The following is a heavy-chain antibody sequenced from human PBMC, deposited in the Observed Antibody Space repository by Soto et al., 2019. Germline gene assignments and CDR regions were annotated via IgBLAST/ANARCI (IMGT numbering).Heavy chain of an antibody. Sequence: SLRLSCAASGFTFSSYGMHWVRQAPGKGLEWVAVISYDGSNKYYADSVKGRFTISRDNSKNTLYLQMNSLRAEDTAVYYCAKAGSSRDYYGMDVWGQGTTVTVSS. V-gene: IGHV3-30*18. J-gene: IGHJ6*02. D-gene: IGHD6-6*01. CDR1: GFTFSSYG. CDR2: ISYDGSNK. CDR3: AKAGSSRDYYGMDV.